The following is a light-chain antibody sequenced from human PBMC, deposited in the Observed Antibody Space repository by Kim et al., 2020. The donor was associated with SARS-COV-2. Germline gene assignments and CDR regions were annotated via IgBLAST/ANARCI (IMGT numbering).Light chain of an antibody. CDR1: QSLVHSDGTTY. Sequence: DIVMTQTPLSSPVTLGQPASISCRSSQSLVHSDGTTYLSWLHQRPGQPPRLLIYNIFKRFSGVPDRFSGSGAGTDFTLRISRVEAEGVGIYYCMQATQSPRTFGQGTKVDIK. V-gene: IGKV2-24*01. J-gene: IGKJ1*01. CDR2: NIF. CDR3: MQATQSPRT.